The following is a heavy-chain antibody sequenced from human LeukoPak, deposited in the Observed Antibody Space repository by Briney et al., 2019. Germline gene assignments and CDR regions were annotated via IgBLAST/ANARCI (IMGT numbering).Heavy chain of an antibody. J-gene: IGHJ4*02. Sequence: SETLSLTCTVSGGXINSYYWSWIRQPPGKGLEWIGYIYSTGSTNYNPSLKSRVTMSVDTSMIKFSLKLSSVTAADTAVFYCARGRVDDYPRFVDSWGQGTLVTVSS. CDR2: IYSTGST. CDR1: GGXINSYY. V-gene: IGHV4-4*08. CDR3: ARGRVDDYPRFVDS. D-gene: IGHD4-11*01.